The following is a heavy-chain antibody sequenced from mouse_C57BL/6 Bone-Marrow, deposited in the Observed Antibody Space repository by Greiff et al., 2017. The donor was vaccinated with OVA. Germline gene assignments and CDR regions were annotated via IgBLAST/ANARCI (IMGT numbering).Heavy chain of an antibody. V-gene: IGHV2-2*01. CDR1: GFSLTSYG. Sequence: VQLKESGPGLVQPSQSLSITCTVSGFSLTSYGVHWVRQSPGQGLEWLGVIWSGGSTAYNAAFISRLSISKDNSKSQVFFKMNSLQADDTAIYYCARRMVRGGYYVDYWGQGTTLTVSS. J-gene: IGHJ2*01. D-gene: IGHD2-1*01. CDR2: IWSGGST. CDR3: ARRMVRGGYYVDY.